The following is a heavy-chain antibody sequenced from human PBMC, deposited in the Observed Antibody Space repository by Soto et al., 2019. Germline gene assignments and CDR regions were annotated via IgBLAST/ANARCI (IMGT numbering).Heavy chain of an antibody. D-gene: IGHD3-9*01. CDR3: ARDHYDILTGYYSVGMDV. V-gene: IGHV1-18*01. J-gene: IGHJ6*02. Sequence: ASVKVSCKASGYTFTSYGISWVRQAPGQGLEWMGRISAYNGNTNYAQKLQGRVTMTTDTSTSTAYMELRSLRSDDTAVYYCARDHYDILTGYYSVGMDVWGQGTTVTVSS. CDR1: GYTFTSYG. CDR2: ISAYNGNT.